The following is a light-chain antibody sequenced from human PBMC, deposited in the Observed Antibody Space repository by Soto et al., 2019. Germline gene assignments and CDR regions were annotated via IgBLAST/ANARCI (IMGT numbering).Light chain of an antibody. CDR3: AQYGSTHLT. CDR1: QSVANDY. Sequence: EIGLTQYPGTLSLSPGERATLSCLSSQSVANDYLAWYQQKTGQAPRFLIDDASSRATGITDRFSGSGSGTAVTLTISKLEPEDFAVYYCAQYGSTHLTFGGGTKVEIK. V-gene: IGKV3-20*01. J-gene: IGKJ4*01. CDR2: DAS.